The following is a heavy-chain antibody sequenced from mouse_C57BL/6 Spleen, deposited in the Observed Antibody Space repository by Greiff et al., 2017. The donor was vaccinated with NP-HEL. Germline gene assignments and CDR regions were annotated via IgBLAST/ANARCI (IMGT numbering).Heavy chain of an antibody. CDR2: ISYDGSN. Sequence: ESGPGLVKPSQSLSLTCSVTGYSITSGYYWNWIRQFPGNKLEWMGYISYDGSNNYNPSLKTRISITRDTSKNQFFLKLNSVTTEDTATYYCARDNYGYYFDYWGQGTTLTVSS. V-gene: IGHV3-6*01. CDR3: ARDNYGYYFDY. J-gene: IGHJ2*01. CDR1: GYSITSGYY. D-gene: IGHD1-1*02.